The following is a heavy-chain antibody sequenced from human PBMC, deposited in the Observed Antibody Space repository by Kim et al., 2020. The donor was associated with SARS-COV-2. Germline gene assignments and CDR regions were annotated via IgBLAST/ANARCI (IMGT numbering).Heavy chain of an antibody. CDR3: ARRGSEYYLDV. CDR2: IRNSGDNT. CDR1: GFTFSSFG. Sequence: GGSLRLSCAPSGFTFSSFGMSWVRQAPGKGLEWVSAIRNSGDNTYHADSVKGRFTTSRDNSKNTLYLQMNSLRAEDTATYYCARRGSEYYLDVWGKGTMVTVSS. V-gene: IGHV3-23*01. D-gene: IGHD3-16*01. J-gene: IGHJ6*03.